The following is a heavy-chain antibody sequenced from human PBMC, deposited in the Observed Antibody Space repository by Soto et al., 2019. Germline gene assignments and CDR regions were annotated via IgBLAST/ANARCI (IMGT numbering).Heavy chain of an antibody. V-gene: IGHV3-30-3*01. Sequence: QVQLVESGGGVVQPGRSLSLSCAASGFTFSSYAMHWVRQAPGKGLEWVAVISYDGSNKYYADSVKGRFTISRDNSKNTLYLQMNNLRAEDTAVYYCAREEGDSSSWYFDYWGQGTLVTVSS. D-gene: IGHD6-13*01. CDR2: ISYDGSNK. J-gene: IGHJ4*02. CDR1: GFTFSSYA. CDR3: AREEGDSSSWYFDY.